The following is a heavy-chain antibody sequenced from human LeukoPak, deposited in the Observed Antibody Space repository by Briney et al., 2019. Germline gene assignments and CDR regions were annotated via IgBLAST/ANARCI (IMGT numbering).Heavy chain of an antibody. J-gene: IGHJ4*02. CDR3: ARHNGWYYYDSSGYSDY. CDR1: GGSISSSSYY. D-gene: IGHD3-22*01. V-gene: IGHV4-39*01. CDR2: IYYSGST. Sequence: SETLSLTCTVSGGSISSSSYYWGWIRRPPGKGLEWIGSIYYSGSTYYNPSLKSRVTISVDTSKNQFSLKLSSVTAADTAVYYCARHNGWYYYDSSGYSDYWGQGTLVTVSS.